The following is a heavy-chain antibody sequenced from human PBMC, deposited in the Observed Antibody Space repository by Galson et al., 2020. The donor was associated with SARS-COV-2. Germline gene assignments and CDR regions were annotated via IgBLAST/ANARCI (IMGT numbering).Heavy chain of an antibody. V-gene: IGHV3-11*01. D-gene: IGHD3-10*01. CDR2: ISSSGSTI. Sequence: NSGGSLRLSCAASGFTFSDYYMSWIRQAPGKGLEWVSYISSSGSTIYYADSVKGRFTISRDNAKNSLYLQMNSLRAEDTAVYYCARGQRLLLWFGELSPHAFDIWGQGTMVTVSS. J-gene: IGHJ3*02. CDR1: GFTFSDYY. CDR3: ARGQRLLLWFGELSPHAFDI.